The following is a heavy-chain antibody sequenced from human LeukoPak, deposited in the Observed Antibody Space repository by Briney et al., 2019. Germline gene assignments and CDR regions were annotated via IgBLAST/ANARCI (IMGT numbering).Heavy chain of an antibody. J-gene: IGHJ6*02. CDR2: IIPIFGTA. CDR3: ARAGADYYYGMDV. Sequence: SVKVSCKASGGTFSSYAISWVRQAPGQGLEWMGGIIPIFGTANYAQKFQGRVTITADESTSTAYMELSSLRSEDTAVYYCARAGADYYYGMDVWGQGTTVSVSS. V-gene: IGHV1-69*13. D-gene: IGHD1-14*01. CDR1: GGTFSSYA.